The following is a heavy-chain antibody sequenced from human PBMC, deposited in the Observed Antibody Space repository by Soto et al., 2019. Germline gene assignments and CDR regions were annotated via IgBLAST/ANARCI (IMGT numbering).Heavy chain of an antibody. CDR3: ARGGLGWAYGPLI. D-gene: IGHD4-17*01. Sequence: EVQLVESGGGLVKPGGSLRLSCAASGFTFSSYSMNWVRQAPGKGLEWVSSISSSSSYIYYADSVKGRFTISRDNAKNSLYLQMNSLRAEDTAVYYCARGGLGWAYGPLIWGQGTMVTVSS. J-gene: IGHJ3*02. CDR1: GFTFSSYS. V-gene: IGHV3-21*01. CDR2: ISSSSSYI.